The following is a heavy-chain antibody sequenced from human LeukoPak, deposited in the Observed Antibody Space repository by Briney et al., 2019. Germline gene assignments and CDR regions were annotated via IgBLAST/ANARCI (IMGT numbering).Heavy chain of an antibody. CDR3: ASSTKGIAVAGYDY. Sequence: GGSLRLSCAASGFTFSSYSMNWVRQAPGKGLEWVSSISSSSSYIYYADSVKGRFTISRGNAKNSLYPQMNSLRAEDTAVYYCASSTKGIAVAGYDYWGQGTLVTVSS. V-gene: IGHV3-21*01. D-gene: IGHD6-19*01. CDR2: ISSSSSYI. J-gene: IGHJ4*02. CDR1: GFTFSSYS.